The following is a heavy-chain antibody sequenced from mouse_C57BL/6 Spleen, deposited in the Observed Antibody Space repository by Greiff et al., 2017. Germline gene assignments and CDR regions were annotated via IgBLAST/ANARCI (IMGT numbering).Heavy chain of an antibody. CDR1: GYSITSGYY. D-gene: IGHD2-4*01. CDR2: ISYDGSN. J-gene: IGHJ4*01. Sequence: EVKLVESGPGLVKPSQSLSLTCSVTGYSITSGYYWNWIRQFPGNKLEWMGYISYDGSNNYNPTLKNRISITRDTSKNQFSLKLNSVTTEDTATYYCARDQRTDYDYDVHAMDYWGQGTSVTVSS. CDR3: ARDQRTDYDYDVHAMDY. V-gene: IGHV3-6*01.